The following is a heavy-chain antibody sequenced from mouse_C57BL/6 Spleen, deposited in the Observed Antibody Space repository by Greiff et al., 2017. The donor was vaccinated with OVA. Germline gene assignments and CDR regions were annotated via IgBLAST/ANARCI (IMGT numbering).Heavy chain of an antibody. J-gene: IGHJ4*01. D-gene: IGHD1-2*01. CDR3: ARSGTTANYAMDY. Sequence: QVQLQQSGAELVKPGASVKISCKASGYAFSSYWMNWVKQRPGKGLEWIGQIYPGDGDTNYNGKFKGKATLTADKSSSAAYMQLSSLTSEDSAVYFCARSGTTANYAMDYWGQGTSVTVSS. V-gene: IGHV1-80*01. CDR1: GYAFSSYW. CDR2: IYPGDGDT.